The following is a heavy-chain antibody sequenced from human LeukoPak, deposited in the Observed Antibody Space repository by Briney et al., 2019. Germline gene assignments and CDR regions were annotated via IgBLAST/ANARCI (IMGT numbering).Heavy chain of an antibody. CDR3: ARESHATFDY. J-gene: IGHJ4*02. V-gene: IGHV3-7*01. CDR2: MNQDGSEK. Sequence: PGGSLRLSCADSGFTFSNYWMSRVRQAPGKGLEWVANMNQDGSEKYYVDSVKGRFTISRDNAKNSLYLQMNSPRAEDTAVYYCARESHATFDYWGQGTLVIVSS. D-gene: IGHD1-26*01. CDR1: GFTFSNYW.